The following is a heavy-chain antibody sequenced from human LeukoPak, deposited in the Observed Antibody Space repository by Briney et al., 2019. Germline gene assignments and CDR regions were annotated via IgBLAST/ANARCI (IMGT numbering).Heavy chain of an antibody. J-gene: IGHJ4*02. CDR1: GYTFTGYY. CDR2: INPNSGGT. CDR3: ARDRDYYDSSGYHYFDY. Sequence: ASVKVSCKASGYTFTGYYMHWVRQAPGQGLEWMGWINPNSGGTNYAQKFQGRVTMTRDTSISTAYMELSRLRSDDTAVYYCARDRDYYDSSGYHYFDYWGQGTLVTVSS. D-gene: IGHD3-22*01. V-gene: IGHV1-2*02.